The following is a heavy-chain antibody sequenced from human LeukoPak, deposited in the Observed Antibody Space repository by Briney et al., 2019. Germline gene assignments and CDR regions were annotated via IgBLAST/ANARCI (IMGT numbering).Heavy chain of an antibody. V-gene: IGHV4-39*07. Sequence: SETLSLTCTVSGGSISNYYWGWIRQPPGMGLGWIGSIYYSGNTYYNPSLKSRVTISLDTSKNQFSLKLNSVTAADTAVYYCARVSGYDWESFYDYWGQGTLVTVSS. J-gene: IGHJ4*02. CDR3: ARVSGYDWESFYDY. CDR2: IYYSGNT. D-gene: IGHD5-12*01. CDR1: GGSISNYY.